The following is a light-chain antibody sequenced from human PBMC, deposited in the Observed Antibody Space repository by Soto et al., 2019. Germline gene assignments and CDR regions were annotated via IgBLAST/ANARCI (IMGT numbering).Light chain of an antibody. V-gene: IGLV1-40*01. Sequence: QSVLTQPPSVSGAPGQRVTISCTGSSSNIGAGYDVHWYQQLPGTAPKLLIYGNTNRPSGVPDRFSGSKSGTSASLAITGLQDAHEADYSCQPPFTSLSAYVFGTGTKLTVL. CDR2: GNT. J-gene: IGLJ1*01. CDR1: SSNIGAGYD. CDR3: QPPFTSLSAYV.